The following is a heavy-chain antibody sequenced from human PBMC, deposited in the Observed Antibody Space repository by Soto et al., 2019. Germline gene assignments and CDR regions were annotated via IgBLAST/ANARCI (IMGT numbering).Heavy chain of an antibody. V-gene: IGHV4-30-4*01. CDR1: GGSISSGGYY. Sequence: SETLSLTCTVSGGSISSGGYYWSWIRQPPGKGLEWIGYIYYSGSTYYNPSLKSRVTISVDTSKKQFSLKLSSVTAAHTPVYYRARVGEMSTTERFDPWGQGTLVTVAS. D-gene: IGHD1-26*01. CDR2: IYYSGST. J-gene: IGHJ5*02. CDR3: ARVGEMSTTERFDP.